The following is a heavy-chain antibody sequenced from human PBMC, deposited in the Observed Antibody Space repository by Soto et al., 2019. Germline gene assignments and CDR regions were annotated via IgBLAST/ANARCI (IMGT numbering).Heavy chain of an antibody. J-gene: IGHJ1*01. V-gene: IGHV3-30-3*01. CDR2: ISHDGSHK. D-gene: IGHD1-26*01. CDR1: GFKFNTFT. CDR3: ATWEERYFQD. Sequence: QVQLVESGGGVVQPGRSLRLSCAASGFKFNTFTMHWVRQAPGKGLEWVAVISHDGSHKYYADSVKGRFNVSRDDSKNTLYLQMNSLRVEDTAIYYCATWEERYFQDWGQGTLVIVSS.